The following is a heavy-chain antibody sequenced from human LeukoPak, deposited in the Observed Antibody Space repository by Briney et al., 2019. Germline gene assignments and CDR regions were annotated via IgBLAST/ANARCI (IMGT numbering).Heavy chain of an antibody. CDR3: ARDQIVATILDY. CDR2: IWYDGSNK. Sequence: GGSLRLSCAASGFTFSSYGMHWVRQAPGKGLEWVAVIWYDGSNKYYADSVEGRFTISRDNSKNTLYLQMNSLRAEDTAVYYCARDQIVATILDYWGQGTLVTVSS. CDR1: GFTFSSYG. J-gene: IGHJ4*02. D-gene: IGHD5-12*01. V-gene: IGHV3-33*01.